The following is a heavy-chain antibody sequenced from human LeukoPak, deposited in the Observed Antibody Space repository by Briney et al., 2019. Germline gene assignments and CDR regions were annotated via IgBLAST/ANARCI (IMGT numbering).Heavy chain of an antibody. J-gene: IGHJ6*03. Sequence: GGSLRLSCAASGFTFNSFFLNWVRQAPGKGLEWVSAISGSGGSTYYAGSVKGRFTISRDNSKNTLYLQMNSLRAEDTAVYYCARAQITFGGVTPPYYYYYYMDVWGKGTTVTVSS. D-gene: IGHD3-16*01. CDR2: ISGSGGST. CDR3: ARAQITFGGVTPPYYYYYYMDV. CDR1: GFTFNSFF. V-gene: IGHV3-23*01.